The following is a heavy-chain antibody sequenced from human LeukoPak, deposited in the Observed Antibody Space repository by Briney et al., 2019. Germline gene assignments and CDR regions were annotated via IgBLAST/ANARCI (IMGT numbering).Heavy chain of an antibody. J-gene: IGHJ4*02. CDR1: GFTFSDYY. D-gene: IGHD3-10*01. V-gene: IGHV3-11*01. Sequence: GGSLRLSCAASGFTFSDYYMSWIRQAPGKGLEWVSYISSSGSTIYYADSVKGRFTISRDNAKNSLYLQMNSLRAEDTAVYYCAREHAYYYGSGSQFDYWGQGTLVTVSS. CDR3: AREHAYYYGSGSQFDY. CDR2: ISSSGSTI.